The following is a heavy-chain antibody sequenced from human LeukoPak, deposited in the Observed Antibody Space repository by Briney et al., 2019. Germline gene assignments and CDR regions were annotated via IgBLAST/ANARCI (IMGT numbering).Heavy chain of an antibody. Sequence: GGSLRLSCAASGFTFSTYNMNWVRQAPGKGLVWVSRINTDGSSTSYADSVKGRFTISRDNAKNTLYLQMNSLRAEDTAVYYCARDRNTVNYFDYWGQGTLVTVSS. CDR3: ARDRNTVNYFDY. V-gene: IGHV3-74*01. D-gene: IGHD4-11*01. J-gene: IGHJ4*02. CDR2: INTDGSST. CDR1: GFTFSTYN.